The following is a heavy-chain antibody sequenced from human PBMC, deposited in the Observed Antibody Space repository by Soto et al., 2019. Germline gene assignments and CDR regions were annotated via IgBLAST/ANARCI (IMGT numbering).Heavy chain of an antibody. D-gene: IGHD3-10*01. V-gene: IGHV1-18*01. CDR2: ISAYNGNT. J-gene: IGHJ6*02. Sequence: ASVKVSCKASGYTFTSYGISWVRQAPGQGLEWMGWISAYNGNTNYAQKLQGRVTMTTDTSTSTAYMELRSLRSDDTAVYYCARGITMVRGVTRYYYYYGMDVWGQGTTVTVSS. CDR1: GYTFTSYG. CDR3: ARGITMVRGVTRYYYYYGMDV.